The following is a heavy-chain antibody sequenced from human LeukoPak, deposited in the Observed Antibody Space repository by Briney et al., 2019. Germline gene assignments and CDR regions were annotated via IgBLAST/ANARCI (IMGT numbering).Heavy chain of an antibody. V-gene: IGHV1-69*13. D-gene: IGHD1-14*01. CDR2: IIPIFGTA. CDR3: ARDSAKVGRWQTGYYYYYMDV. J-gene: IGHJ6*03. Sequence: SVKVSCKASGGTFSSYAISWVRQAPGQGLEWMGGIIPIFGTANYAQKFQGRVTITADESTSTAYMELSSLRSEDTAVYYCARDSAKVGRWQTGYYYYYMDVWGKGTTVTISS. CDR1: GGTFSSYA.